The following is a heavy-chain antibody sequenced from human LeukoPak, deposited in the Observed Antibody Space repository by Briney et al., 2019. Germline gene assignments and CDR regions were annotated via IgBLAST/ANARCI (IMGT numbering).Heavy chain of an antibody. D-gene: IGHD4-17*01. CDR1: GFTFETYW. J-gene: IGHJ4*02. V-gene: IGHV3-74*01. Sequence: PGGSQRLSCAASGFTFETYWMHWVRQAPGKGLEWVSCINGYGSITNYADSVKGRFTISRDNAKNTLYLQMNSLRVEDTAVYYCARDDPTVTTGPPVGSWGQGTLVTVSS. CDR3: ARDDPTVTTGPPVGS. CDR2: INGYGSIT.